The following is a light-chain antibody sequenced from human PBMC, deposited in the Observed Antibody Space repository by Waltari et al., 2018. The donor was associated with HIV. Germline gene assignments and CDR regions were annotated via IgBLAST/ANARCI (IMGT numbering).Light chain of an antibody. CDR1: QGLSSY. CDR3: QQLNSYPYT. CDR2: AAS. J-gene: IGKJ2*01. V-gene: IGKV1-9*01. Sequence: DIQLTQSPSFLSASVGDRVTITCRASQGLSSYLAWYQQKPGKAPKLLIYAASTLQSGVPARVSGSGSGTECTLTISSLQPEDCATYYCQQLNSYPYTFGQGTKLEIK.